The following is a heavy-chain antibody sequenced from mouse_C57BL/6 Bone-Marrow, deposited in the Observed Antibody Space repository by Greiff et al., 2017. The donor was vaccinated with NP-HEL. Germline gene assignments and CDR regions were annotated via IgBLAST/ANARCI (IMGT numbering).Heavy chain of an antibody. D-gene: IGHD1-1*01. Sequence: LQPGAELVKPGASVKMSCKASGYTFTSYWITWVKQRPGQGLEWIGDIYPGSGSTNYNEKFKSKATLTVDTSSSTAYMQLSSLTSEDSAVYYCARDDYYYGSSGFAYWGQGTLVTVSA. J-gene: IGHJ3*01. CDR2: IYPGSGST. CDR1: GYTFTSYW. V-gene: IGHV1-55*01. CDR3: ARDDYYYGSSGFAY.